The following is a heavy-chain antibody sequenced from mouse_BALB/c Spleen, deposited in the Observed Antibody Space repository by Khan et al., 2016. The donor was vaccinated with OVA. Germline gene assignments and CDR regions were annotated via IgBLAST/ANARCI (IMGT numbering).Heavy chain of an antibody. CDR2: IYWDDDK. J-gene: IGHJ3*01. CDR3: ARRPRGVYSDYLFAY. V-gene: IGHV8-12*01. D-gene: IGHD2-4*01. Sequence: QVTLKESGPGILQPSQTLSLTCSFSGFSLSASGVSVSWIRQPSGKGLEWLAHIYWDDDKRYNPSLKSRLTISKDTSRNQVFLKIASVDTADTATYYYARRPRGVYSDYLFAYWGQGTLVTVSA. CDR1: GFSLSASGVS.